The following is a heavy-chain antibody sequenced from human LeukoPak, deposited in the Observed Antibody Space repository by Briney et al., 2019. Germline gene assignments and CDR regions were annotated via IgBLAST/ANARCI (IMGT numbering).Heavy chain of an antibody. CDR2: INHDGSKT. Sequence: GGSLRLSCATSAFTFRSDWMTWVRQAPGKGLEWVANINHDGSKTHYVDSVKGRFTISRDNTENSLFLQLNSLRAEDTAMYYCARDRGPYVGIANNWFDPWGQGTLVTVSS. V-gene: IGHV3-7*03. CDR3: ARDRGPYVGIANNWFDP. CDR1: AFTFRSDW. J-gene: IGHJ5*02. D-gene: IGHD3-16*01.